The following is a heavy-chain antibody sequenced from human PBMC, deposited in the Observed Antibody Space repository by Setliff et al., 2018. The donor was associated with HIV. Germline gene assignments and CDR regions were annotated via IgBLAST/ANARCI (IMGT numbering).Heavy chain of an antibody. J-gene: IGHJ4*02. CDR3: AREIYGGNSRPFDY. V-gene: IGHV4-31*03. CDR2: IYNTGDA. CDR1: GGSINSGEYY. Sequence: SETLSLTCTVSGGSINSGEYYWSWSRQRPGKGLEWIGYIYNTGDAYYNPPLKGRVTISIDTSKNQFSLRLTSVTAADTAVYYCAREIYGGNSRPFDYWGQGTLVTVSS. D-gene: IGHD4-17*01.